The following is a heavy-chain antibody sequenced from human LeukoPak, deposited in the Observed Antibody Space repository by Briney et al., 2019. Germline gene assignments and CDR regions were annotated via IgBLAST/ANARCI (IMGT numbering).Heavy chain of an antibody. CDR3: ARAMLGYCSGGSCYDPYYFDY. D-gene: IGHD2-15*01. CDR1: GFTFSSYS. CDR2: ISSSSSYI. J-gene: IGHJ4*02. V-gene: IGHV3-21*01. Sequence: GGSLRLSCAASGFTFSSYSMNWVRQAPGKGLEWVSSISSSSSYIYYADSVKGRFTISRDNAKNPLYLQMNSLRAEDTAVYYCARAMLGYCSGGSCYDPYYFDYWGQGTLVTVSS.